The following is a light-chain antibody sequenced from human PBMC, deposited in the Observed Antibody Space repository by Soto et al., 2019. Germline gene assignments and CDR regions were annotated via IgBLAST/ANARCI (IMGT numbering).Light chain of an antibody. CDR2: AAS. CDR1: QSISSDY. CDR3: QQSSRSPVT. J-gene: IGKJ5*01. Sequence: EIVLTQSPDTLSLSPGERATLSCGASQSISSDYLAWYQQKPGQVPRLLMSAASSRATGIPDRFSGSGSGTDFTLTISRLEPEDFAVYYCQQSSRSPVTFGQGTRLEIK. V-gene: IGKV3-20*01.